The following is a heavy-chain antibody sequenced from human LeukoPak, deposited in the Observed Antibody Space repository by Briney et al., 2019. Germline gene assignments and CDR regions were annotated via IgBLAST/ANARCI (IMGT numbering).Heavy chain of an antibody. Sequence: PSETLSLTCGVYDDSFSNFYWSWIRQPPGKGLEWIGEINHSGMTNYNPSLKSRVSISLDTSKNQFSLKLSSVTATDTAVYYCAREGLSMVRGIIPKEAWGWFDPWGQGTLVTVSS. D-gene: IGHD3-10*01. J-gene: IGHJ5*02. V-gene: IGHV4-34*01. CDR1: DDSFSNFY. CDR2: INHSGMT. CDR3: AREGLSMVRGIIPKEAWGWFDP.